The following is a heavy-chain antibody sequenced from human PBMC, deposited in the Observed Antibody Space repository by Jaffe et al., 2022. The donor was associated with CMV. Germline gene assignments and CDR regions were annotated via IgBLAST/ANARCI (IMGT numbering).Heavy chain of an antibody. Sequence: EVQLVESGGGLVQPGGSLRLSCAASGFTFSSYDMHWVRQATGKGLEWVSAIGTAGDTYYPGSVKGRFTISRENAKNSLYLQMNSLRAGDTAVYYCVRAVAGNWFDPWGQGTLVTVSS. V-gene: IGHV3-13*01. D-gene: IGHD6-19*01. J-gene: IGHJ5*02. CDR3: VRAVAGNWFDP. CDR1: GFTFSSYD. CDR2: IGTAGDT.